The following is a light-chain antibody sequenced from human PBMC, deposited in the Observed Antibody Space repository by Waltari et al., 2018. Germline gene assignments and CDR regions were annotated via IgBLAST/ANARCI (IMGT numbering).Light chain of an antibody. CDR1: SGHSSNV. CDR3: QTGGHGTWV. CDR2: VTSDGSH. Sequence: QLVLTQSPSASASLGASVKLTCTLSSGHSSNVIAWLQQQPEQGPRVLMKVTSDGSHRKGDEIPVRFACSSSGAERYLSISSRQSEDEADYFCQTGGHGTWVFGGGTKLTVL. V-gene: IGLV4-69*01. J-gene: IGLJ3*02.